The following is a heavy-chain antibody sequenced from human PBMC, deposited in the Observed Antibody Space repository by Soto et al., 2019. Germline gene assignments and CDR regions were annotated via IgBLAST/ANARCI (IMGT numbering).Heavy chain of an antibody. Sequence: QVQLVESGGGVVQPGRSLRLSCAASGFTFSSYGMHWVRQAPGKGLEWVAVIWYDGSNKYYADSVKGRFTISRDNSKNTLYLQMNSLRAEDTAVYYCARPVNTTYYYYGMDVWGKGTTVTVSS. CDR3: ARPVNTTYYYYGMDV. CDR1: GFTFSSYG. V-gene: IGHV3-33*01. J-gene: IGHJ6*04. CDR2: IWYDGSNK. D-gene: IGHD3-16*02.